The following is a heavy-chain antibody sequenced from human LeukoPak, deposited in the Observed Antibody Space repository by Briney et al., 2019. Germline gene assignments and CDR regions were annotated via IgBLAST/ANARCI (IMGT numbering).Heavy chain of an antibody. Sequence: SETLSLTCTVSGGSISSSSYYWGWIRQPPGKGLEWIGSIYYSGSTYYNPSLKSRVTISVDTSKNQFSLKLSSVTAADTAVYYCARENHSYDSSGYTGGLDYWGQGTLVTVSS. CDR2: IYYSGST. D-gene: IGHD3-22*01. CDR3: ARENHSYDSSGYTGGLDY. J-gene: IGHJ4*02. CDR1: GGSISSSSYY. V-gene: IGHV4-39*02.